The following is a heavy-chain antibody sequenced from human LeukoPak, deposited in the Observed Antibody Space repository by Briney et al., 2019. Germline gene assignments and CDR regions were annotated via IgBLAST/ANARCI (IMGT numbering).Heavy chain of an antibody. Sequence: PSETLSLTCSVSGGSISTYYWSWIRQLPGNGLEWIGYIYYTGTTNYNPSLRSRVTISVDTSRIQFSLRLSSVTAADTAVYYCAREDPQTTVPEGMDVWGHGTTVIVSS. CDR2: IYYTGTT. CDR1: GGSISTYY. V-gene: IGHV4-59*01. CDR3: AREDPQTTVPEGMDV. D-gene: IGHD4-17*01. J-gene: IGHJ6*02.